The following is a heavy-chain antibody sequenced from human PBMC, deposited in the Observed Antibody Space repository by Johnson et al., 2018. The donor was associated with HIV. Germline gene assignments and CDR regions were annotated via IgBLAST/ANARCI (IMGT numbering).Heavy chain of an antibody. D-gene: IGHD3-3*01. J-gene: IGHJ3*01. Sequence: QVQLVESGGGVVQPGTSLRLSCTASGFAFSSYALHWVRQAPGKGLEWVAFIRYDGSNKYYADSVKGRFTISRDNSKNTLYLQMNSLRAEETAGDYCAKEREYLYYDFWSGYYSSEAFDVWGQGTMVTVSS. CDR1: GFAFSSYA. CDR2: IRYDGSNK. CDR3: AKEREYLYYDFWSGYYSSEAFDV. V-gene: IGHV3-30*02.